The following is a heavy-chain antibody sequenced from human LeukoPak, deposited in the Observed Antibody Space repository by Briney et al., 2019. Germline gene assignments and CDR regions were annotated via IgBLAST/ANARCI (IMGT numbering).Heavy chain of an antibody. CDR3: ARWPRAVTGYYYMDV. J-gene: IGHJ6*03. CDR1: GFTFSSYA. V-gene: IGHV3-20*04. D-gene: IGHD2-8*02. CDR2: ISGSGGST. Sequence: GGSLRLSCAASGFTFSSYAMSWVRQAPGKGLEWVSAISGSGGSTGYADSVKGRFTISRDNAKNSLYLQMNSLRAEDTALYYCARWPRAVTGYYYMDVWGKGTTVTVSS.